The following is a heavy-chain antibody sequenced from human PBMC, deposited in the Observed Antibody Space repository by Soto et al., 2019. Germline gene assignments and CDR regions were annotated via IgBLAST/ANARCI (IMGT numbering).Heavy chain of an antibody. D-gene: IGHD2-15*01. J-gene: IGHJ4*02. V-gene: IGHV5-51*01. CDR3: ARYCSGGSCYQFSFDY. Sequence: GESLKISCKGSGYTFTDYWIGWARQLPGKGLEWMGIIYPGDSDTRYSPSFQGHVTITVDKSTSTAYLQWNTLKASDTAMYYCARYCSGGSCYQFSFDYWGQGTLVTVSS. CDR1: GYTFTDYW. CDR2: IYPGDSDT.